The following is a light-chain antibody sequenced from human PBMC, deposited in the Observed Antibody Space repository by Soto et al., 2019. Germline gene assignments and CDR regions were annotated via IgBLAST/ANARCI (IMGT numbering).Light chain of an antibody. CDR1: QSVSSSY. CDR3: QQYGSSPFT. J-gene: IGKJ3*01. Sequence: ESVLTQSPGTLSMSPGERATLSCRASQSVSSSYSAWYQQKPGQAPRILIYGASSRATGIPDRFSGSGSGTDFTLTISRLEPEDFAVYYCQQYGSSPFTCGPGTKVDI. V-gene: IGKV3-20*01. CDR2: GAS.